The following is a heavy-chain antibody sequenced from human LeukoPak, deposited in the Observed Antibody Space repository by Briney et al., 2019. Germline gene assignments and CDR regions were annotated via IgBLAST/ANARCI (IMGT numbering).Heavy chain of an antibody. CDR2: IFHSGST. V-gene: IGHV4-59*11. Sequence: PPETLSLTCTVSGSSISSHYWTWIRQPPGKGLEWIGDIFHSGSTNYTPSLKSRVTISLDTSKNPFSLKLSSVSAADTAVYYCAGDSGFGGYGKWGQGTLVTVSS. CDR3: AGDSGFGGYGK. CDR1: GSSISSHY. J-gene: IGHJ4*02. D-gene: IGHD5-12*01.